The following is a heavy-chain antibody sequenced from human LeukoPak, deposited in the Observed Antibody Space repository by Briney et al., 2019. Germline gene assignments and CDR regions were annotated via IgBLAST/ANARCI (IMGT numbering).Heavy chain of an antibody. Sequence: SETLSLTCAVYGGSFSSYYWSWIRQPPGKGLEWIGYIYYSGSTNYNPSLKSRVTISVDTSKNQFSLKLSSVTAADTAVYYCARGRYYYDSNDAFDIWGQGTMVTVSS. CDR2: IYYSGST. V-gene: IGHV4-59*01. CDR3: ARGRYYYDSNDAFDI. D-gene: IGHD3-22*01. CDR1: GGSFSSYY. J-gene: IGHJ3*02.